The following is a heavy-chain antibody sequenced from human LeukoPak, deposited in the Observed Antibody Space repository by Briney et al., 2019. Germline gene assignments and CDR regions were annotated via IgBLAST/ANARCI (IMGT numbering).Heavy chain of an antibody. Sequence: PSETLSLTCTVSGGSVSSGSYYWSWIRQPPGKGLEWSGYLYYSGSTNYNPSLKSRVTISVDTSKNQFSLKLSSVTAADTAVYYCAREVSSGWSLRGYYFDYWGQGTLVTVSS. CDR1: GGSVSSGSYY. V-gene: IGHV4-61*01. D-gene: IGHD6-19*01. J-gene: IGHJ4*02. CDR3: AREVSSGWSLRGYYFDY. CDR2: LYYSGST.